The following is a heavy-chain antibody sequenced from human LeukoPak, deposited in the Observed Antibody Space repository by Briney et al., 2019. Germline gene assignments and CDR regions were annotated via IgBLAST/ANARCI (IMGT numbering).Heavy chain of an antibody. D-gene: IGHD3-22*01. CDR1: GGSISSYY. CDR3: ARKLGYYYDSSGSIDAFDI. V-gene: IGHV4-59*01. J-gene: IGHJ3*02. CDR2: TYYTGST. Sequence: SETLSLTCTVSGGSISSYYWSWIRQPPGKGLEWIGYTYYTGSTNYSPSLKSRVTISLDTSKNHFSLKLSSVTAADTAVYYCARKLGYYYDSSGSIDAFDIWGQGTMVTVSS.